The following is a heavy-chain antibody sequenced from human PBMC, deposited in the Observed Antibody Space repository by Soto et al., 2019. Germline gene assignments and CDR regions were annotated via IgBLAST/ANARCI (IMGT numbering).Heavy chain of an antibody. CDR3: ARETGGGSYYHSGEYYYYGMDV. CDR1: GYTFTSYY. Sequence: ASVKVSCKASGYTFTSYYMHWVRQAPGQGLEWMGIINPSGGSTSYAQKFQGRVTMTRDTSTSTVYMELSSLRSEDTAVYYCARETGGGSYYHSGEYYYYGMDVWGQGTTVTVSS. CDR2: INPSGGST. J-gene: IGHJ6*02. D-gene: IGHD1-26*01. V-gene: IGHV1-46*01.